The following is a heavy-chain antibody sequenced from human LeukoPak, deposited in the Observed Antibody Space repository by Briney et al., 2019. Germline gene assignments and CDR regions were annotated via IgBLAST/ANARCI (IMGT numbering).Heavy chain of an antibody. V-gene: IGHV3-66*01. CDR1: GFTFSSNY. J-gene: IGHJ4*02. CDR2: IYSGGST. CDR3: ARVRSVAGIHYDY. D-gene: IGHD6-19*01. Sequence: GGSLRLSCAASGFTFSSNYMSWVRQAPGKGLEWVSVIYSGGSTYYADSVKGGFTISRDNSKNTLYLQMNSLRAEDTAVYYCARVRSVAGIHYDYWGQGTLVTVSS.